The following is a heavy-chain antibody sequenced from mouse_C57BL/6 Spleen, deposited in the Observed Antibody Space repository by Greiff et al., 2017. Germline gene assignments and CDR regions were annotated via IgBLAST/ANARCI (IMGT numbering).Heavy chain of an antibody. Sequence: EVMLVESGGGFVKPGGSLTLSCAASGFTFSDYGMHWVRHAPEKGLEWVAYISSGSSTIYYAATVKGQFTFSRDTAQNTLFLQMTSLRSEDTDMYYGARRGSTTVVTDGYFDVWGTGTTVTVSS. J-gene: IGHJ1*03. V-gene: IGHV5-17*01. CDR1: GFTFSDYG. CDR2: ISSGSSTI. CDR3: ARRGSTTVVTDGYFDV. D-gene: IGHD1-1*01.